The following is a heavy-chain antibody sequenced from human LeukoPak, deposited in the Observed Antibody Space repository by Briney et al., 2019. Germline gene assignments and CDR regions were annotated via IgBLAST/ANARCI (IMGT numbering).Heavy chain of an antibody. CDR2: ISGSGGST. J-gene: IGHJ4*02. Sequence: GGSLRLSCAASGFTFSNYAMSWVRQAPGKGLEWVSAISGSGGSTYYADSVKGRFTISRDNAKSSLYLQMNSLRAEDTAVYYCATSRTLDYWGQGTLVTVSS. CDR1: GFTFSNYA. CDR3: ATSRTLDY. V-gene: IGHV3-23*01.